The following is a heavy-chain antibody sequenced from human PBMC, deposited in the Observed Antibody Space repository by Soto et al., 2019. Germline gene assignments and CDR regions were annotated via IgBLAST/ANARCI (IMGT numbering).Heavy chain of an antibody. Sequence: ASVKVSCKASGYTFTNYYMHWVRQAPGQGLEGMGWMNPRSGGTKYAQAFQDRVTMTRDASISTAYMEVTSLRHGDTAVYYCASSSYYDFWSGYYTSQIVPAFDIWG. J-gene: IGHJ3*02. CDR3: ASSSYYDFWSGYYTSQIVPAFDI. CDR1: GYTFTNYY. CDR2: MNPRSGGT. V-gene: IGHV1-2*02. D-gene: IGHD3-3*01.